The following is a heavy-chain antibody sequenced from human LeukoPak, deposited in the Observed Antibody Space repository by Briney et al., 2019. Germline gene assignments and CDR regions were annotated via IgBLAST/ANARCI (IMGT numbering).Heavy chain of an antibody. CDR2: ISYDGSNK. Sequence: GGSLRLSCAASGFTFSSYAMHWVRQAPGKGLEWVAVISYDGSNKYYADSVKGRFTISRDNSKNTLYLQMNSLRAEDTAVYYCARGGIAVAGYRYYFDYWGQGTLVTVSS. V-gene: IGHV3-30*04. CDR3: ARGGIAVAGYRYYFDY. CDR1: GFTFSSYA. D-gene: IGHD6-19*01. J-gene: IGHJ4*02.